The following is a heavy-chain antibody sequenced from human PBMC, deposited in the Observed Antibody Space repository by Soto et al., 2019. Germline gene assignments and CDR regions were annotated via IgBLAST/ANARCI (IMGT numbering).Heavy chain of an antibody. CDR3: ARAAGTGLRYYYYMDV. D-gene: IGHD6-13*01. CDR2: IYRGGST. Sequence: EVQLVESGGGLVQPGGSLRLSCAASGFTVSSNYMSWVRQAPGKGLEWVAVIYRGGSTYYADSVKGRFTISRDNSKNTTYLQMNSLRAEDTAVYYCARAAGTGLRYYYYMDVWGKGTTATVSS. J-gene: IGHJ6*03. V-gene: IGHV3-66*01. CDR1: GFTVSSNY.